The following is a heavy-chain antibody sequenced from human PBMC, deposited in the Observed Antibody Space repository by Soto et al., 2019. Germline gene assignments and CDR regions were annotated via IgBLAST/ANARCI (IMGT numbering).Heavy chain of an antibody. D-gene: IGHD5-18*01. CDR1: GYTFTGYY. J-gene: IGHJ6*02. CDR2: INPNRGGT. V-gene: IGHV1-2*02. CDR3: ARDTPSSGYSYGHFYYYYGMDV. Sequence: ASVKVSCKASGYTFTGYYMHWVRQAPGQGLEWMGWINPNRGGTNYAQKFQGRVTMTRDTSISTVYMEMSRLRSDDTAVYYCARDTPSSGYSYGHFYYYYGMDVWGQGTTVTVSS.